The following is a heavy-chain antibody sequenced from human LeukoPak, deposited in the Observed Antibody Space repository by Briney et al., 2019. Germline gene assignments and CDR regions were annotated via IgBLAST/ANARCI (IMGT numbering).Heavy chain of an antibody. CDR2: ISSRSTLI. CDR3: ARETVTVAGNWCDP. J-gene: IGHJ5*02. Sequence: GGSLRLSCAASGFSFSDYYMSWIRQAPRKGLEWVSYISSRSTLIYYADSVKGRFTISRDNAKNSLYLQMNSLRVDDTAVYYCARETVTVAGNWCDPWGQGTLVTVSS. D-gene: IGHD6-19*01. V-gene: IGHV3-11*01. CDR1: GFSFSDYY.